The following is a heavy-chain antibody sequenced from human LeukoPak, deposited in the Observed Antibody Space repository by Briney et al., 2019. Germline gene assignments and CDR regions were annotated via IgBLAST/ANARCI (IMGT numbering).Heavy chain of an antibody. V-gene: IGHV4-4*07. CDR3: ARAELRSSSSWYDAFDI. Sequence: SETLSLTCTVSGGSISSYYGSWIRQPAGKGLEWIGRIYTSGSTNYNPSLKSRVTMSVDTSKNQLSLKLSSVTAADTAVYYCARAELRSSSSWYDAFDIWGQGTMVTVSS. D-gene: IGHD6-13*01. CDR1: GGSISSYY. CDR2: IYTSGST. J-gene: IGHJ3*02.